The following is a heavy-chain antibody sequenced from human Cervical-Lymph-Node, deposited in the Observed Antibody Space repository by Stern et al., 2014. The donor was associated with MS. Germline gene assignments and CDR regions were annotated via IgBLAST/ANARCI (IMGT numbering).Heavy chain of an antibody. D-gene: IGHD1-7*01. CDR2: IIPIFGIA. J-gene: IGHJ6*02. V-gene: IGHV1-69*17. CDR1: GGTFSSYA. Sequence: QMQLVQSGAEVKKPGSSVKVSCKASGGTFSSYAIRWVRQAPGHGLEWMGGIIPIFGIANSSPNFQGRVPITAHKPPNTHSMELICLRSEDTAVYYCARDPLELRQLYYDGMDVWGQGTTVTVSS. CDR3: ARDPLELRQLYYDGMDV.